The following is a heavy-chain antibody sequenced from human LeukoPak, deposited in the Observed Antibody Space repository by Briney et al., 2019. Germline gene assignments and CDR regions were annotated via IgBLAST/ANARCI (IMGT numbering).Heavy chain of an antibody. J-gene: IGHJ4*02. CDR2: IYYSGST. CDR3: ARDESGYFDY. V-gene: IGHV4-59*01. Sequence: GSLRLSCAASGFTFSTYWMSWVRQAPGKGLEWIGYIYYSGSTNYNPSLKSRVTISVDTSKNQFSLKLSSVTAADTAVYYCARDESGYFDYWGQGTLVTVSS. CDR1: GFTFSTYW.